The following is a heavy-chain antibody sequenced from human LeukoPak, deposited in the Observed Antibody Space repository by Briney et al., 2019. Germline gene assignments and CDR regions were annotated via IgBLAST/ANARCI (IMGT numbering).Heavy chain of an antibody. V-gene: IGHV3-20*04. CDR2: IFPSGGEI. J-gene: IGHJ4*02. D-gene: IGHD3-22*01. Sequence: GGSLRLSCAASGFTFDDYGMSWVRQAPGKGLEWVSSIFPSGGEIHYADSVRGRFTISRDNSKSTLSLQMNSLRAEDTAIYYCARDKNYYDSSGRRKVTDYWGQGTLVTVSS. CDR3: ARDKNYYDSSGRRKVTDY. CDR1: GFTFDDYG.